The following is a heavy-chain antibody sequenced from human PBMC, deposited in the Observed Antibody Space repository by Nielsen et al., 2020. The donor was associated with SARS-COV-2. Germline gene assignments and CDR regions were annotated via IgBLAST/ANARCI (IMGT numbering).Heavy chain of an antibody. CDR3: AREGRGGYYDILTGFGDGYYYYGMDV. D-gene: IGHD3-9*01. J-gene: IGHJ6*02. V-gene: IGHV1-46*01. CDR1: GYTFTSYY. Sequence: ASVKVSCKASGYTFTSYYMHWVRQAPGQGLEWMGLINPSGGSTSYAQKFQGRVTMTRDTSTSTVYMELSSLRSEDTAVYYCAREGRGGYYDILTGFGDGYYYYGMDVWGQGTTVTVS. CDR2: INPSGGST.